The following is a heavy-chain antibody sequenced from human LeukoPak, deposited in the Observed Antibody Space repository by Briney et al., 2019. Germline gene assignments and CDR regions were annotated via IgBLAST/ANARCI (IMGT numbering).Heavy chain of an antibody. J-gene: IGHJ5*02. CDR3: ARCTGGGSNWFDP. Sequence: SETLSLTCTVSGYSISSGYYWGWIRQPPGKGLEWIGSIYHSGSTYYNPSLKSRVTISVDTSKNQFSLKLSSVSAADTAVYYCARCTGGGSNWFDPRGQGTLVTVSS. D-gene: IGHD1-26*01. CDR1: GYSISSGYY. V-gene: IGHV4-38-2*02. CDR2: IYHSGST.